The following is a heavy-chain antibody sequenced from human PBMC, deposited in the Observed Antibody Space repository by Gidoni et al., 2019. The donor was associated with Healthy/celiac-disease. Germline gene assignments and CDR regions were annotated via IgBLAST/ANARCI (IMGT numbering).Heavy chain of an antibody. D-gene: IGHD3-3*01. CDR3: ETRLGDY. J-gene: IGHJ4*02. CDR2: INHSGST. Sequence: QLQLQQCGAVLLKPSETLSLTCAVYVGSFSGYYWSWIRQPPGKGLEWIGEINHSGSTNYNPSLKSRVTISVDTSKNQFSLNLSSVTAADTAVYYCETRLGDYLGKGTLVTVSS. V-gene: IGHV4-34*01. CDR1: VGSFSGYY.